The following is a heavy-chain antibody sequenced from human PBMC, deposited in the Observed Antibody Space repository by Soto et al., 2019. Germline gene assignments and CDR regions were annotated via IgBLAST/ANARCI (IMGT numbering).Heavy chain of an antibody. CDR2: IYYSGST. CDR3: ARRRYYYDSSGYYYDY. CDR1: GGSISSSSYY. Sequence: PSETLSLTCTVSGGSISSSSYYWGWIRQPPGKGLEWIGSIYYSGSTYYNPSLKSRVTISVDTSKNQFSLKLSSVTAADTAVYYCARRRYYYDSSGYYYDYWGQGTLVNGS. J-gene: IGHJ4*02. D-gene: IGHD3-22*01. V-gene: IGHV4-39*01.